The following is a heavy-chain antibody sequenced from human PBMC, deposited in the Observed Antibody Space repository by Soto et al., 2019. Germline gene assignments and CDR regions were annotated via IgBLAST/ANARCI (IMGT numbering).Heavy chain of an antibody. CDR1: GFTFSTYS. J-gene: IGHJ6*03. Sequence: EVQLVESGGGLVKPGGSLRLSCAASGFTFSTYSMNWVRQAPGKGLEWVSSISSSSTYIYYADSVKGRFTISRDNAKKSLYLQMNILRAEDTAVYYCARVAGTDMVLYMDVWGKGTTVTVSS. D-gene: IGHD5-18*01. CDR3: ARVAGTDMVLYMDV. V-gene: IGHV3-21*01. CDR2: ISSSSTYI.